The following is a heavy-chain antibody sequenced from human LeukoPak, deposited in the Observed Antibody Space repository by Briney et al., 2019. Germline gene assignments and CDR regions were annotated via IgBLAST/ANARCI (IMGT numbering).Heavy chain of an antibody. CDR2: ISSSSSYI. Sequence: GGSLRLSCAASGFTFSNYNMNWVRQAPGKGLEWVSSISSSSSYIYYADSVKGRFTISRDNAKNSLFLQMNSLRAEDTAVYYCARGLGSSNYDVGNLWGQGTLVTVSS. J-gene: IGHJ5*02. CDR3: ARGLGSSNYDVGNL. V-gene: IGHV3-21*01. CDR1: GFTFSNYN. D-gene: IGHD3-10*02.